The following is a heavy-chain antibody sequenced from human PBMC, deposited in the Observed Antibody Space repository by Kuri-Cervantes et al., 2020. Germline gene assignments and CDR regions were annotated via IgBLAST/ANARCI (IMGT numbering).Heavy chain of an antibody. V-gene: IGHV3-7*01. CDR1: GFTFSSFW. Sequence: GGSLRLSCAASGFTFSSFWMSWVRQAPGKGLEWVANIKQDGSEKYYVDSVKGRFTISRDNAKNSLYLQMSSLRAEDTAVYYCANYYYDSSGYSTSFWGQGTMVTVSS. CDR3: ANYYYDSSGYSTSF. J-gene: IGHJ3*01. D-gene: IGHD3-22*01. CDR2: IKQDGSEK.